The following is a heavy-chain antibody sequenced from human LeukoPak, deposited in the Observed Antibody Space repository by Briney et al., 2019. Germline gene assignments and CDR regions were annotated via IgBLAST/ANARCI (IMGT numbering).Heavy chain of an antibody. CDR3: ARDYMVTFDY. CDR2: IKTDGRST. D-gene: IGHD5-18*01. V-gene: IGHV3-74*01. CDR1: GFTFRSYW. Sequence: GGSLRLSCAASGFTFRSYWMHWVRQAPGKGLVWVSRIKTDGRSTSYADSVKGRFTISRDNAKNTLYLQMNSLRAEDTAVYYCARDYMVTFDYWGQGTLVTVSS. J-gene: IGHJ4*02.